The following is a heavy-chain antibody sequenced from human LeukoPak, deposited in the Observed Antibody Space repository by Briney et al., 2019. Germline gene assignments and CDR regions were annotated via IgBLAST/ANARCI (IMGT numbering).Heavy chain of an antibody. CDR2: IYSGGGT. J-gene: IGHJ4*02. CDR1: GFTVSSNY. V-gene: IGHV3-53*01. Sequence: PGGSLRLSSAASGFTVSSNYMSWVRQAPGKGLEWVSVIYSGGGTYYADSVKGRFIISRDNSKNTPYLQMNSLRVEDTAVYYCARDPGGPRGYSFWGQGTLVTVSS. D-gene: IGHD5-18*01. CDR3: ARDPGGPRGYSF.